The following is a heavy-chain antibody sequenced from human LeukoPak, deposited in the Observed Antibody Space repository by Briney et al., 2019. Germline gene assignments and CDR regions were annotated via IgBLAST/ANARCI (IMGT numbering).Heavy chain of an antibody. CDR2: LNGGGNTK. Sequence: GGSLRLSCAASGVAFSGFAMGWVRQSPGEGVEWLSTLNGGGNTKFYAVSVKGRFTISRDNSKSTLYLHMDGLRPDDTAIYYCTKELHVAVAVADYYYFYMDVWGRGTAVSVSS. CDR1: GVAFSGFA. V-gene: IGHV3-23*01. CDR3: TKELHVAVAVADYYYFYMDV. J-gene: IGHJ6*03. D-gene: IGHD6-19*01.